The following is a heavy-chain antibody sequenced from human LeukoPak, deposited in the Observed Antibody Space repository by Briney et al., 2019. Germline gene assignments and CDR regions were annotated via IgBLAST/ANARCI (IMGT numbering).Heavy chain of an antibody. CDR2: IYYSGTT. D-gene: IGHD5-12*01. J-gene: IGHJ4*02. CDR3: TRLGENGYDNRGSFDY. Sequence: SETLSLTCTVSGGSISSSSYYWGWIRQPPGKGLEWVGSIYYSGTTYYNPSLKSRVTISVDTSKNQFSLRLSSVTAAATAVYFCTRLGENGYDNRGSFDYWGQGTLVTVSS. CDR1: GGSISSSSYY. V-gene: IGHV4-39*07.